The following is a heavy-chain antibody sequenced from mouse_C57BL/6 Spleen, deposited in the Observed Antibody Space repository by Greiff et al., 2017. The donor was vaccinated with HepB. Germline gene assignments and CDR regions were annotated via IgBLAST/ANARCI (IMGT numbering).Heavy chain of an antibody. J-gene: IGHJ4*01. CDR1: GYTFTSSF. CDR2: INHSSGYT. D-gene: IGHD4-1*01. CDR3: ARLRELGYSMDY. V-gene: IGHV1-7*01. Sequence: QVQPPASGPALAKPGASVKLSFPSSGYTFTSSFLPPVKQPPGQSLEWIGYINHSSGYTKYNQKFKDKATLTADKSSSTAYMQLRSLTYEDSAVYYCARLRELGYSMDYWGQGTSVTVSS.